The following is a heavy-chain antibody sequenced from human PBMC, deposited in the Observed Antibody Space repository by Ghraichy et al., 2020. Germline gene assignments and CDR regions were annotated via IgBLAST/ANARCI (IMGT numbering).Heavy chain of an antibody. CDR3: ARDRSRGVRGRSYYFDY. Sequence: LTLTCAASGFTFSSYSMNWVRQAPGKGLEWVSSISSSSSYIHYADSVKGRFTISRDNAKNSLYLQMNSLRAEDTAVYYCARDRSRGVRGRSYYFDYWGQGTLVTVSS. D-gene: IGHD3-10*01. J-gene: IGHJ4*02. CDR1: GFTFSSYS. CDR2: ISSSSSYI. V-gene: IGHV3-21*01.